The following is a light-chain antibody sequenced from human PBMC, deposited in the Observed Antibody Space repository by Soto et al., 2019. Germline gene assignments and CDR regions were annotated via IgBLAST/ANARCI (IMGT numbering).Light chain of an antibody. J-gene: IGKJ1*01. CDR3: HLRSKRPRT. Sequence: TQAPPTLTVSPGEGVTLSCRASQGIGDTLAWYQNKPGQTPRLLIYDASYRATGIPARFSGSGSGTDYTLTISSLAPEDFAVYYCHLRSKRPRTSGQGTKVYI. V-gene: IGKV3D-11*01. CDR2: DAS. CDR1: QGIGDT.